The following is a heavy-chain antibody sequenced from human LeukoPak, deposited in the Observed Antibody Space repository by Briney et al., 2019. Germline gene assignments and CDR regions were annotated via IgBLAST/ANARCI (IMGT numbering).Heavy chain of an antibody. Sequence: SETLSLTCAVSGYSISSGYYWGWIRQPPGKGLEWIGSIYHSGSTYYNPSLKSRVTISVDTSKNQFSLKLSSVTAADTAVYYCARGPGYYYGMDVWGQGTTVTVSS. J-gene: IGHJ6*02. CDR1: GYSISSGYY. CDR3: ARGPGYYYGMDV. V-gene: IGHV4-38-2*01. CDR2: IYHSGST. D-gene: IGHD3-10*01.